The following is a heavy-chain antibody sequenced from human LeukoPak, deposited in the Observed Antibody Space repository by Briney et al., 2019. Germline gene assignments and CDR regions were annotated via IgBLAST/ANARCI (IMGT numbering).Heavy chain of an antibody. CDR3: ARGSAPGTGPPSLDS. J-gene: IGHJ4*02. Sequence: SETLSLTCSVSGGSIGKYHWTWVRQPPGKRLEWIGYVYYTGNLNYNPSLDHRVSLSIDTSKNQFSLSLSSVTAADTAVYYCARGSAPGTGPPSLDSWGQGTLVTVSS. V-gene: IGHV4-59*01. CDR1: GGSIGKYH. CDR2: VYYTGNL. D-gene: IGHD6-13*01.